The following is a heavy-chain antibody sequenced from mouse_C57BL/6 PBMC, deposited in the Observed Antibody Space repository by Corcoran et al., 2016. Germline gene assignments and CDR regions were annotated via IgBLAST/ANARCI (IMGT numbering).Heavy chain of an antibody. Sequence: EVQLQQSGPELVKPGASVKIPCKASGYTFTDYNMDWVKQSHGKSLEWIGDINPNNGGTIYNQKFKGKATLTVDKSSSTAYMELRSLTSEDTAVYYCARVIYYYGSSDYFDYWGQGTTLTVSS. CDR1: GYTFTDYN. J-gene: IGHJ2*01. CDR2: INPNNGGT. V-gene: IGHV1-18*01. D-gene: IGHD1-1*01. CDR3: ARVIYYYGSSDYFDY.